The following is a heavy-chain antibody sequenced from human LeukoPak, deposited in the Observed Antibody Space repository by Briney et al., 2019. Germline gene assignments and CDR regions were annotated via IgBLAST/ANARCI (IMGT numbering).Heavy chain of an antibody. CDR2: ISSSSSYI. CDR3: ARDAGYCSSTRCQVNI. J-gene: IGHJ3*02. V-gene: IGHV3-21*01. D-gene: IGHD2-2*01. Sequence: PGESLRLPCAASGFTFSSYSMNWVRQAPGKGLEWVSSISSSSSYIYYAYSVKGRFTISRDNAKNSLYLQMNSLRAEDTAVYYCARDAGYCSSTRCQVNIWGQGTMVTVSS. CDR1: GFTFSSYS.